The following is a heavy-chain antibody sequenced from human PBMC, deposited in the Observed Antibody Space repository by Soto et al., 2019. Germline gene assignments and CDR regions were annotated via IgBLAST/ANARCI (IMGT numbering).Heavy chain of an antibody. CDR2: INAGNGNT. CDR1: GYTFTSYA. D-gene: IGHD6-13*01. Sequence: GASVKVSCKASGYTFTSYAMHWVRQAPGQRLEWMGWINAGNGNTKYSQKFQGRVTITRDTSASTAYMELSSLRSEDTAVYYCARGVSGSSSWYSLWAPPSNYYYYYGMDVWGQGTTVTVSS. CDR3: ARGVSGSSSWYSLWAPPSNYYYYYGMDV. V-gene: IGHV1-3*01. J-gene: IGHJ6*02.